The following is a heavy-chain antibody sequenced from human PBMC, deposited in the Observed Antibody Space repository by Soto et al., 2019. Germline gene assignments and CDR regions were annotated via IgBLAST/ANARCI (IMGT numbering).Heavy chain of an antibody. V-gene: IGHV4-59*01. CDR1: GGSISSYY. CDR3: ARKSTDYDILTGYFDY. D-gene: IGHD3-9*01. J-gene: IGHJ4*02. Sequence: TLSLTCTVSGGSISSYYWSWIRQPPGKGLEWIGYIYYSGSTNYNPSLKSRVTISVDTSKNQFSLKLSSVTAADTAVYYCARKSTDYDILTGYFDYWGQGTLVTVSS. CDR2: IYYSGST.